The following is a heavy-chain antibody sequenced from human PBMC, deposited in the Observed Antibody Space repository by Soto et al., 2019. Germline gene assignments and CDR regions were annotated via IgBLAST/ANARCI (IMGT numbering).Heavy chain of an antibody. Sequence: SVKVSCKASGFTFTSSAVQWVRQARGQRLEWIGWIVVGSGNTNYAQKFQERVTITRDMSTSTAYMELSSLRSEDTAVYYCAAVLSVVPGAFDIWGQGTMVTVS. CDR2: IVVGSGNT. J-gene: IGHJ3*02. CDR3: AAVLSVVPGAFDI. CDR1: GFTFTSSA. D-gene: IGHD2-15*01. V-gene: IGHV1-58*01.